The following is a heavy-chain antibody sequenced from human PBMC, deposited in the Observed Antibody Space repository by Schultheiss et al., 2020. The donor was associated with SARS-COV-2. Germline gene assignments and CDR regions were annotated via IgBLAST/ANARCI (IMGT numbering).Heavy chain of an antibody. CDR2: IYYSGST. J-gene: IGHJ4*02. D-gene: IGHD5-24*01. V-gene: IGHV4-59*08. CDR3: ARQIKVGSYYNSATLSFI. Sequence: GSLRLSCTVSGGSISSYYWSWIRQPPGKGLEWIGYIYYSGSTNYNPSLKSRVTISIDTSRNQFSLKLNSVSAADTAVYFCARQIKVGSYYNSATLSFIWGRGALVTVSS. CDR1: GGSISSYY.